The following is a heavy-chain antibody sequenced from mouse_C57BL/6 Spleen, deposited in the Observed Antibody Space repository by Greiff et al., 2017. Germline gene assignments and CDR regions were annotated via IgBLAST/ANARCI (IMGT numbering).Heavy chain of an antibody. J-gene: IGHJ4*01. CDR2: INPSSGYT. D-gene: IGHD3-2*02. CDR1: GYTFTSYT. Sequence: QVQLQQSGAELARPGASVKMSCKASGYTFTSYTMHWVKQRPGQGLEWIGYINPSSGYTKYNQKFKDKATLTADKSSSTAYMQLSSLTSEDSAVYYCARSGTAQARMDYWGQGTSVTVSS. V-gene: IGHV1-4*01. CDR3: ARSGTAQARMDY.